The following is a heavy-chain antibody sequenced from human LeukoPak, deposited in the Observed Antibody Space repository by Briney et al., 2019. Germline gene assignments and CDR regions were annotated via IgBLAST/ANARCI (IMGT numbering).Heavy chain of an antibody. CDR2: IYYSGST. CDR1: GGSISSSSYY. J-gene: IGHJ4*02. V-gene: IGHV4-39*01. CDR3: ARHNSPYYYDSSGTNQFDY. Sequence: PSETLSVTCTVSGGSISSSSYYWVWIRQPPGELLEWIGRIYYSGSTYYNPSLKSRVTISVETSKNQFSLKLSSVTAADTAVYYCARHNSPYYYDSSGTNQFDYWGQGTLVTVYS. D-gene: IGHD3-22*01.